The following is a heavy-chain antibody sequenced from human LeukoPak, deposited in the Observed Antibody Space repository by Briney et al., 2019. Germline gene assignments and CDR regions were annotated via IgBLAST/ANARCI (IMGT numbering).Heavy chain of an antibody. CDR2: IYSGGTT. CDR3: ATGYY. Sequence: QPAGSLRLSCAASGFTVSSNYLSWVRQAPGKGLEWVSVIYSGGTTYYAESVKGRFTISRDNSKNMLYLQMNSLGAEDTAVYYCATGYYWGQGTLVTVSS. V-gene: IGHV3-66*01. J-gene: IGHJ4*02. D-gene: IGHD1-14*01. CDR1: GFTVSSNY.